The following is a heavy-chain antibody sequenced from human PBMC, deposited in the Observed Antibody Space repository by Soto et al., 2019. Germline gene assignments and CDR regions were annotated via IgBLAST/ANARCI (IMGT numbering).Heavy chain of an antibody. CDR1: GYTFTDYW. Sequence: SGESLKISCKGSGYTFTDYWITWVRQKPGKGLEWMGRIDPSDSQTYYSPSFRGHVTISVTKSITTVFLQWSSLRASDTAMYYCARQIYDSDTGPNFQYYFDSWGQGTPVTVSS. J-gene: IGHJ4*02. V-gene: IGHV5-10-1*01. D-gene: IGHD3-22*01. CDR2: IDPSDSQT. CDR3: ARQIYDSDTGPNFQYYFDS.